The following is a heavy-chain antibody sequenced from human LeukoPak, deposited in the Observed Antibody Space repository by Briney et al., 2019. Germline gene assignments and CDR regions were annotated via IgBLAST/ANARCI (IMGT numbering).Heavy chain of an antibody. D-gene: IGHD2-8*01. Sequence: ASVKASCKASGYTFTSYAMNWVRQAPGQGLEWMGIINPSGGSTSYAQKFQGKVTMTRDMSTSTVYMGLSSLRSEDTAVYYCARETTYCTNGVCYRPFDYWGQGTLVTVSS. CDR1: GYTFTSYA. J-gene: IGHJ4*02. CDR3: ARETTYCTNGVCYRPFDY. CDR2: INPSGGST. V-gene: IGHV1-46*01.